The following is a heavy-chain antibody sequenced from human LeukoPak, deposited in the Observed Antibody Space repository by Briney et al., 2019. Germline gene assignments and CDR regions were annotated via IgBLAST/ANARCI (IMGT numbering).Heavy chain of an antibody. D-gene: IGHD7-27*01. CDR1: GYTFTGYY. V-gene: IGHV1-2*02. Sequence: ASVKASCKASGYTFTGYYMHWVRQAPGQGLEWMGWINPNSGGTNYAQKFQGRVTMTRDTSISTAYMELSRLRSDDTAVYYCARVWVDVGNVGSFDYWGQGTLVTVSS. CDR2: INPNSGGT. CDR3: ARVWVDVGNVGSFDY. J-gene: IGHJ4*02.